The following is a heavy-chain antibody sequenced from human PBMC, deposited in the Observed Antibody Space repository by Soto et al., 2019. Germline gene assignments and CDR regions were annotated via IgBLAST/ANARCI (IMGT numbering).Heavy chain of an antibody. V-gene: IGHV3-30*04. CDR1: GFTFSTYA. Sequence: QVQLVDSGGGVVQPGRSMRLSCAASGFTFSTYAMHWVRQAPGKGLEWVAFISYDGRSTYSAYSVRGRFTISRDNSKNTLYLQMNSLRPEDTAAYYCVREGIDGGSWGFFDCWGQGTLVTVAS. CDR2: ISYDGRST. CDR3: VREGIDGGSWGFFDC. J-gene: IGHJ4*02. D-gene: IGHD6-13*01.